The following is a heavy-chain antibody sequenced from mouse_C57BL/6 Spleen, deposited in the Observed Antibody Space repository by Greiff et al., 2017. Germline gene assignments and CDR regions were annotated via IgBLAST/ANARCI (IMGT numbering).Heavy chain of an antibody. J-gene: IGHJ3*01. Sequence: QVQLQQSGAELVRPGSSVKLSCKASGYTFTSYWMDWVKQRPGQGLEWIGNIYPSDSETHYNQKFKDKATLTVDKSSSTAYMQLSSLTSEDSAVYYCARLGTSEGFAYWGQGTLVTVSA. CDR2: IYPSDSET. D-gene: IGHD5-1*01. CDR3: ARLGTSEGFAY. CDR1: GYTFTSYW. V-gene: IGHV1-61*01.